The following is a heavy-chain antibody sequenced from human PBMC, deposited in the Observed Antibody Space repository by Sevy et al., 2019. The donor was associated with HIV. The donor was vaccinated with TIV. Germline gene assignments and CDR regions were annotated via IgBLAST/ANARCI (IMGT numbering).Heavy chain of an antibody. CDR3: ARHGGIAVATLDY. CDR2: IYYSGST. J-gene: IGHJ4*02. D-gene: IGHD6-19*01. Sequence: SETLSLTCTVSGGSISSTTYYWGWIRQPPGKGLEWIASIYYSGSTYYNVSLESRVTISVDMSENQFSLRLSSVTAADTALYYCARHGGIAVATLDYWGQGTLVTVSS. V-gene: IGHV4-39*01. CDR1: GGSISSTTYY.